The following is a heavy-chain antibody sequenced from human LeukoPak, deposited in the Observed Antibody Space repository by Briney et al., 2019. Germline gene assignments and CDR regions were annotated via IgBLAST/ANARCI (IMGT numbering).Heavy chain of an antibody. J-gene: IGHJ4*02. CDR3: ATLKEDGYTFDY. CDR2: IRYDGSNK. CDR1: GFTFSSYG. Sequence: GGSLRLSCAASGFTFSSYGMHWVRQAPGKGLEWVAFIRYDGSNKYYADSVKGRFTISRDNSKNTLYLQMNSLRAEDTAVYYCATLKEDGYTFDYWGQGTLVTVSS. V-gene: IGHV3-30*02. D-gene: IGHD5-24*01.